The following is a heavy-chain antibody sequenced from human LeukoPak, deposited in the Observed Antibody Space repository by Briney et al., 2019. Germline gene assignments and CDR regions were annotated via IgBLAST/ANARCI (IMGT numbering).Heavy chain of an antibody. CDR1: GFTFISYS. CDR2: ISSSSSYI. D-gene: IGHD3-10*01. J-gene: IGHJ6*03. V-gene: IGHV3-21*04. Sequence: GGSLRLSCAASGFTFISYSMNWVRQAPGKGLEWVSSISSSSSYIYYADSVKGRFTISRDNSKNTLYLQMNSLRAEDAAIYYCARVLYYYASVSYNYYMDVWGKGTTVTISS. CDR3: ARVLYYYASVSYNYYMDV.